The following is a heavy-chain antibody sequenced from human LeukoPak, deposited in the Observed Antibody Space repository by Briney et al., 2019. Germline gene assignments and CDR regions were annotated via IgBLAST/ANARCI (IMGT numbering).Heavy chain of an antibody. CDR2: FYYSGSI. D-gene: IGHD3-10*01. CDR3: ARLPWDWDWTGRGYWYFDL. V-gene: IGHV4-39*07. Sequence: KPSETLSLTCIVSGGSISSTSYYWGWIRQSPGKGLEWIGSFYYSGSIFDNRSLRSRVTISIDMSKNQFLLKLSSVTAADTAVYYCARLPWDWDWTGRGYWYFDLWGRGTLVTVSS. CDR1: GGSISSTSYY. J-gene: IGHJ2*01.